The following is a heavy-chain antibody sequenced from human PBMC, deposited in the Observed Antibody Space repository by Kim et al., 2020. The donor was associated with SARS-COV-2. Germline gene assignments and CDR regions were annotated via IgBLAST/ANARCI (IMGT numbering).Heavy chain of an antibody. J-gene: IGHJ6*02. CDR3: ARARVFGVVQTNYYYYGMDV. CDR1: GGSFSGYY. V-gene: IGHV4-34*01. D-gene: IGHD3-3*01. CDR2: INHSGST. Sequence: SETLSLTCAVYGGSFSGYYWSWIRQPPGKGLEWIGEINHSGSTNYNPSLKSRVTISVDTSKNQFSLKLSSVTAADTAVYYCARARVFGVVQTNYYYYGMDVWGQGTTVTVSS.